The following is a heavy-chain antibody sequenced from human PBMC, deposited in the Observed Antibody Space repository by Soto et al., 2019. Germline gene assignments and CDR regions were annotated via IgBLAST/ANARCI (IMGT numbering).Heavy chain of an antibody. V-gene: IGHV4-4*02. D-gene: IGHD3-10*01. CDR1: SGSISSSYW. CDR2: IHHSGDT. J-gene: IGHJ4*02. Sequence: QVQLQESGPGLVTPSGTLSVTCAVSSGSISSSYWWSWVRQPPGDRLEWIGEIHHSGDTNYNPSLEGRVTISVDKSKNQFSLRLSSVTAADTAVYYCARIDYGSGSDYNFDYWGQGTLVTVSS. CDR3: ARIDYGSGSDYNFDY.